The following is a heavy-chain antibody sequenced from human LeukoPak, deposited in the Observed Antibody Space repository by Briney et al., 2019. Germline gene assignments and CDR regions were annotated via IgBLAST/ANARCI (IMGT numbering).Heavy chain of an antibody. Sequence: ASVKVSCKASGYTFTSYDINWVRQATGQGVEGMGWMNPNSGNTGYAQKFQGRVTITRKTSIGTAYMELSSLRSEDTAVYYCAREPRMVRGHDYYYMDVWGKGTTVTVSS. J-gene: IGHJ6*03. CDR2: MNPNSGNT. CDR3: AREPRMVRGHDYYYMDV. V-gene: IGHV1-8*03. CDR1: GYTFTSYD. D-gene: IGHD3-10*01.